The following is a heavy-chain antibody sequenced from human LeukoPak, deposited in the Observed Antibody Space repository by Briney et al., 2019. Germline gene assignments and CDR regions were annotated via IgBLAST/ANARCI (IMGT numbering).Heavy chain of an antibody. Sequence: SETLSLTCAVSGGSISSNNWWSWVRQPPGKGLEWIGQIYHTGSTNYNPSLKSRVTISVDTSKNQFSLKLSSVTAADTAVYYCARHFGAYGSGSYYDNPFDYWGQGTLVTVSS. V-gene: IGHV4-4*02. CDR3: ARHFGAYGSGSYYDNPFDY. J-gene: IGHJ4*02. D-gene: IGHD3-10*01. CDR2: IYHTGST. CDR1: GGSISSNNW.